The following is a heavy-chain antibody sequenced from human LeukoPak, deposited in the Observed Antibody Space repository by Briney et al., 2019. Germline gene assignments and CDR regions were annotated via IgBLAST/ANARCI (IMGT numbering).Heavy chain of an antibody. CDR2: INPNSGGT. J-gene: IGHJ6*03. D-gene: IGHD6-19*01. CDR3: AGGGIAVAAGVFYYYYYMDV. Sequence: GASVKVSCKASGYTFTGYYMHWVRQAPGQGLEWMGWINPNSGGTNYAQKFQGRVTMTRDTSISTAYMELSRLRSDDTAVYYCAGGGIAVAAGVFYYYYYMDVWGKGTTVTVSS. V-gene: IGHV1-2*02. CDR1: GYTFTGYY.